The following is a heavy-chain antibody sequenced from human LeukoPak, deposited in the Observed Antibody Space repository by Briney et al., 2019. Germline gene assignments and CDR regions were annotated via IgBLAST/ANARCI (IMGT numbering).Heavy chain of an antibody. V-gene: IGHV3-21*01. J-gene: IGHJ4*02. CDR2: ISSSSSYI. Sequence: GGSLRLSCAASGFTFSSYSMNWVRQAPGKGLEWVSSISSSSSYIYYADSVKGRFTISRDNAKNSLYLQVNSLRAEDTAVYYCARFGYQLLLTIEYYFDYWGQGTLVTVSS. CDR3: ARFGYQLLLTIEYYFDY. D-gene: IGHD2-2*01. CDR1: GFTFSSYS.